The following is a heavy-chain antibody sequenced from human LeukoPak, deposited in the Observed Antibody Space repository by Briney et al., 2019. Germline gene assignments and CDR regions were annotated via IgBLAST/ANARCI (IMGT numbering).Heavy chain of an antibody. CDR3: AKDQIRDYYDRSGYLAIDY. J-gene: IGHJ4*02. Sequence: GGSLRLSCAASGFTFSSYDMSWVRQAPGQGLEWVSAISGSGGSTDYADSVKGRFTISRDTSKNTLYLQMNSLRSDDTAVYYCAKDQIRDYYDRSGYLAIDYWGQGTLVTVSS. CDR2: ISGSGGST. V-gene: IGHV3-23*01. D-gene: IGHD3-22*01. CDR1: GFTFSSYD.